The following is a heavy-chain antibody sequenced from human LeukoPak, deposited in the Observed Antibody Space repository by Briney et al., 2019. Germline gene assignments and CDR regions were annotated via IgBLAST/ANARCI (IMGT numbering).Heavy chain of an antibody. CDR3: ASRGYSSGDDAFDI. CDR2: IHPGDSDT. V-gene: IGHV5-51*01. D-gene: IGHD6-19*01. Sequence: GDSLKISCKGSGYSFTSYRIGWVRQMPGKGLEWMEIIHPGDSDTRYSPSFQGQVTISADKSISTAYLQWSSLKASDTAMYYCASRGYSSGDDAFDIWGQGTMVTVSS. CDR1: GYSFTSYR. J-gene: IGHJ3*02.